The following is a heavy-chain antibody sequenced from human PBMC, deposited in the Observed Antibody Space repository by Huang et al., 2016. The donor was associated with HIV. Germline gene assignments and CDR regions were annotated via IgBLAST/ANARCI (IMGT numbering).Heavy chain of an antibody. V-gene: IGHV3-21*01. CDR1: GFTFSDYS. CDR3: ARRYNWNYVAHGFDI. Sequence: EVQLVESGGGLVRPGGSLTLSCAASGFTFSDYSMSWVRQAPGKGLEWVSHISGSSTYIYYVDSVKGRFAISRDNAKKLLFLQMNSLRAEDTALYYCARRYNWNYVAHGFDIWGQGTMVTVSS. CDR2: ISGSSTYI. D-gene: IGHD1-7*01. J-gene: IGHJ3*02.